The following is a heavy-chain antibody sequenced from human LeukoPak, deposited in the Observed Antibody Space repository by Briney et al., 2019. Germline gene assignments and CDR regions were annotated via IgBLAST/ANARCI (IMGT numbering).Heavy chain of an antibody. J-gene: IGHJ6*02. D-gene: IGHD1/OR15-1a*01. Sequence: PSETLSLTCSGSIGSISSSKWWSWVRQSPVQGLEWIGEIYLYGTTNYNPSFTSRVTMSVDRSRNQFSLKLTSVTAADTAVYYCARQKWEQQGRDYYFNGLDVWGPGTTVTVSS. CDR2: IYLYGTT. CDR3: ARQKWEQQGRDYYFNGLDV. CDR1: IGSISSSKW. V-gene: IGHV4-4*02.